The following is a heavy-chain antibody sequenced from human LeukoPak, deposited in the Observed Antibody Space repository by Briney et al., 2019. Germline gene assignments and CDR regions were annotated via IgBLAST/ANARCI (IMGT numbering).Heavy chain of an antibody. V-gene: IGHV3-30*02. D-gene: IGHD3-10*01. CDR2: IRYDSSNN. CDR1: GFTFSSYA. J-gene: IGHJ6*03. Sequence: GGSLRLSCAASGFTFSSYAMNWVRQAPGRGLEWVAFIRYDSSNNFYADSVKGRFTISRDNSKNTLSLQMNSLGPEDTGVYYCAKVGYFGSGSDFFYHYYMDVWGNGTTVIISS. CDR3: AKVGYFGSGSDFFYHYYMDV.